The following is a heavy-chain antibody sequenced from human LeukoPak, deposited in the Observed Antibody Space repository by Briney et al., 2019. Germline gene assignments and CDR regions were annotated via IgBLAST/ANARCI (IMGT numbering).Heavy chain of an antibody. J-gene: IGHJ6*02. Sequence: PGGSLRLSCAASGFTFSSYWMSWVRQAPGKGLEWVANIKQDGSGKYYVDSVKGRFTISRGNAKNSLYLQMNSLRAEDTAVYYCARDQPHYDILTGYYLSYYYYGMDVWGQGTTVTVSS. V-gene: IGHV3-7*01. CDR3: ARDQPHYDILTGYYLSYYYYGMDV. CDR2: IKQDGSGK. CDR1: GFTFSSYW. D-gene: IGHD3-9*01.